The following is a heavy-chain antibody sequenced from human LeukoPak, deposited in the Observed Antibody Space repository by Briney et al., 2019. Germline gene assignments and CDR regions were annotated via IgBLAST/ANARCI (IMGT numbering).Heavy chain of an antibody. CDR2: ISGSGDNT. D-gene: IGHD3-22*01. V-gene: IGHV3-23*01. Sequence: GGSMRLSCAASGFTFSSYAMSWVRQAPGKGLEWVSGISGSGDNTYYADSVKGRFTISRDNSKNTLYVQVNSLGTEDTAAYYCAKGSYYDSSGSFYFDYWGQGTLVTVSS. CDR1: GFTFSSYA. CDR3: AKGSYYDSSGSFYFDY. J-gene: IGHJ4*02.